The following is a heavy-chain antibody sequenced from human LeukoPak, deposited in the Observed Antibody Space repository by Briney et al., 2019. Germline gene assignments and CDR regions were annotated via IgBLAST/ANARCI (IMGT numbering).Heavy chain of an antibody. Sequence: GGSLRLSCAASGFTFSSYSMNWVRQAPGKGLEWVSSISSSSSYIYYADSVKGRFTISRDNAKNSLYLQMNSLRAEDTAVYYCARDDGDGYKLDAFDIWGPGTMVTVSS. J-gene: IGHJ3*02. V-gene: IGHV3-21*01. D-gene: IGHD5-12*01. CDR3: ARDDGDGYKLDAFDI. CDR2: ISSSSSYI. CDR1: GFTFSSYS.